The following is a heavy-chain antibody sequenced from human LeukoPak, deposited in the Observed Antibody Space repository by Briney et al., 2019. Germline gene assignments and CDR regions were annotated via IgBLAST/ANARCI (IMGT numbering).Heavy chain of an antibody. D-gene: IGHD5-24*01. J-gene: IGHJ4*02. Sequence: ASETLSLTCSVSSGSVSSITHYWTWIRQPPGKGLEWIGYIYYTGRTNYNPSLKSRVTISVDTSKNQFSLKLSSVTAADTAVYCCARVEMATIFLDSWGQGTLVSVSS. CDR3: ARVEMATIFLDS. CDR1: SGSVSSITHY. CDR2: IYYTGRT. V-gene: IGHV4-61*01.